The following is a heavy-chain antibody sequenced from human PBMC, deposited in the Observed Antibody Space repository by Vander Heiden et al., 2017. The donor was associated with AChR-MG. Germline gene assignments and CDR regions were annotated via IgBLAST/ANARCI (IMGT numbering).Heavy chain of an antibody. Sequence: QITLKESGLTLVKPTQTLTLTCTLPGSSLSTGGAGGARIRQPPGTALEWLALIYWDDGKSCSPSLKSRLTVPKDTSKNQVVLTLTHLNPVDTATYYCAHRTGPRGGFDVWGHGTMVTVSS. CDR2: IYWDDGK. J-gene: IGHJ3*01. V-gene: IGHV2-5*02. CDR3: AHRTGPRGGFDV. D-gene: IGHD3-10*01. CDR1: GSSLSTGGAG.